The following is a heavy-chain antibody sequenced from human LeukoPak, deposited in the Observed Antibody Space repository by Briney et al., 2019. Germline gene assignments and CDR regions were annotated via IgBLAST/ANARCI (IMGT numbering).Heavy chain of an antibody. CDR2: ISGSASST. J-gene: IGHJ3*01. CDR3: AMKAVPRPRLDF. CDR1: GFTFTNYA. V-gene: IGHV3-23*01. Sequence: GGSLKLSCATSGFTFTNYAMSWVRKAPGKGLEWVSAISGSASSTYYADSVKGRFTISRDNSKNTLYLQMNSLRADDTAVYYCAMKAVPRPRLDFWGQGTVVTVSS. D-gene: IGHD6-25*01.